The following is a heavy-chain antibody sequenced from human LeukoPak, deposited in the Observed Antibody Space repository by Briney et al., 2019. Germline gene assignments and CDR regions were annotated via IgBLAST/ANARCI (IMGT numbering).Heavy chain of an antibody. CDR3: AKRGLPDY. J-gene: IGHJ4*02. D-gene: IGHD3-16*01. V-gene: IGHV3-23*01. CDR2: VSGSGDTT. Sequence: GSLRLSCAASGLLFSNYGMSWVRQAPGKGLEWVSAVSGSGDTTYYADSVRGRFTVSRDNSKNTLYLQMNSLRAEDTAVYYCAKRGLPDYWGQGTLVTVSS. CDR1: GLLFSNYG.